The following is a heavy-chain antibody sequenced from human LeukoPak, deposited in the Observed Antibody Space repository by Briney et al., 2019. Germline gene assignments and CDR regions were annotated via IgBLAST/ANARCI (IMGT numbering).Heavy chain of an antibody. J-gene: IGHJ4*02. V-gene: IGHV1-18*01. D-gene: IGHD5-18*01. CDR1: GGTFSSYA. CDR3: ARRTAMVTPFDY. CDR2: ISAYNGNT. Sequence: GASVKVSCKASGGTFSSYAISWVRQAPGQGLEWMGWISAYNGNTNYAQKLQGRVTMTTDTSTSTAYMELRSLRSDDTAVYYCARRTAMVTPFDYWGQGTLVTVSS.